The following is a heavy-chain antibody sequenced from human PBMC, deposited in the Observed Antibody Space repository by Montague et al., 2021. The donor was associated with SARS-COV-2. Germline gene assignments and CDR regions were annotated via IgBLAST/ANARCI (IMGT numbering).Heavy chain of an antibody. CDR2: IWTSGST. V-gene: IGHV4-4*07. Sequence: SETLSLTCTVSGGSISSYLWNWVRQPAGKGLEWIGRIWTSGSTNYNPSLRSRVTVSVDTSKKQFSLNLSSVTAADTAVFYCVRGRSGYFNPLDYWGQGTLVTVSS. J-gene: IGHJ4*02. CDR1: GGSISSYL. D-gene: IGHD3-3*01. CDR3: VRGRSGYFNPLDY.